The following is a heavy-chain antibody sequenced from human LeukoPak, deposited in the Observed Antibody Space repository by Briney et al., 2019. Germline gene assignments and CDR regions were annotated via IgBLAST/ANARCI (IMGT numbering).Heavy chain of an antibody. J-gene: IGHJ5*02. V-gene: IGHV3-21*01. CDR1: GFTFSSYS. Sequence: GGSLRLSCAASGFTFSSYSMNWVRQAPGKGLEWVSSISSSSSYIYYADSVKGRFTISRDNAKNSLYLQMNSLRAEDTAVYYCAGALYDFWSGYLNYNWFDPWGQGTLATVSS. CDR3: AGALYDFWSGYLNYNWFDP. D-gene: IGHD3-3*01. CDR2: ISSSSSYI.